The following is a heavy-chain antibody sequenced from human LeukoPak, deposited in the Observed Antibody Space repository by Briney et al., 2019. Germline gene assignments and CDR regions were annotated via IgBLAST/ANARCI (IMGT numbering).Heavy chain of an antibody. CDR2: ISAYNGNT. CDR3: ARALDDRGLIAAAGTNFDY. J-gene: IGHJ4*02. Sequence: ASVKVSCKASGYTFTSYGISWVRQAPGQGLEWMGWISAYNGNTNYAQKLQGRVTMTTDTSTSTAYMELRSLRSDDTAVYYCARALDDRGLIAAAGTNFDYWGQGTLVTVSS. CDR1: GYTFTSYG. V-gene: IGHV1-18*01. D-gene: IGHD6-13*01.